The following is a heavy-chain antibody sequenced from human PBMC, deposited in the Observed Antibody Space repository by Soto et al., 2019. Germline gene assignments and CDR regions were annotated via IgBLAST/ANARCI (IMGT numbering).Heavy chain of an antibody. V-gene: IGHV3-33*01. CDR2: IWYDGSNK. D-gene: IGHD3-3*01. J-gene: IGHJ6*02. CDR1: GFTFSSYG. Sequence: GVSLRLSCAASGFTFSSYGMHWVRQAPGKGLEWVAVIWYDGSNKYYADSVKGRFTISRDNSKNTLYLQMNSLRAEDTAVYYCARDLEDFWSGYFHLVPYGMDVWGQGTTVTVSS. CDR3: ARDLEDFWSGYFHLVPYGMDV.